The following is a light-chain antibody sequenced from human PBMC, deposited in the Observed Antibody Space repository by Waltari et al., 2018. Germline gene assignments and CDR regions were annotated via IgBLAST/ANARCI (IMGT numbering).Light chain of an antibody. CDR1: PSVTRAP. CDR3: QHYVRLPAT. J-gene: IGKJ1*01. CDR2: GPS. V-gene: IGKV3-20*01. Sequence: ENASLPCRPSPSVTRAPAWYQQKSGQAPRLLIDGPSNRATGIPDRFSGSGSGTDFSLTISRLEPEDLAVYYCQHYVRLPATFGQGTKVEIK.